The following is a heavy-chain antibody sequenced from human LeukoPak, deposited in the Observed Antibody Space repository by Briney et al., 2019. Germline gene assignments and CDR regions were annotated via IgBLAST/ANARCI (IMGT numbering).Heavy chain of an antibody. CDR2: INHSGST. CDR1: GGSFSGYY. D-gene: IGHD6-13*01. CDR3: ARLYRGVAAAGTGYYFDY. J-gene: IGHJ4*02. Sequence: PSETLALTCAVYGGSFSGYYWSWIRQPPGKGLEWIGEINHSGSTNYNPSLKSRVTISVDTSKNQFSLKLSSVTAADTAVYYCARLYRGVAAAGTGYYFDYWGQGTLVTVSS. V-gene: IGHV4-34*01.